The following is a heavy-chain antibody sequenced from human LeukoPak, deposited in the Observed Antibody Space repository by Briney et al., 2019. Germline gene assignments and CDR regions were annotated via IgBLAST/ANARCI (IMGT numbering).Heavy chain of an antibody. V-gene: IGHV4-61*02. CDR2: IYTSGTT. Sequence: PSQTLSLTCTVSGGSVRRGNYYWTWIRQPAGSGLEWIGRIYTSGTTDYNPSLRTRVTISVDASRNQFSLNLSSVTAADTAVYYCARARMGDYYYYYYMDVWGKGTTVTVSS. J-gene: IGHJ6*03. CDR1: GGSVRRGNYY. D-gene: IGHD1-26*01. CDR3: ARARMGDYYYYYYMDV.